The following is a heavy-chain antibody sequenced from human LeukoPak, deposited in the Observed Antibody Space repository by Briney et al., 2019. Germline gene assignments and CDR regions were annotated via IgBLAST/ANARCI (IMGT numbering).Heavy chain of an antibody. Sequence: GASVKVSCKASGYTFTSYDINWVRHATGQGLEWMGWMSPNSGDTGYAQKFQGRVTITADESTSTAYVELSSLRSEDTAVYYCASSEVDSSGYYYAYYFDYGGQGTLVTVSS. CDR3: ASSEVDSSGYYYAYYFDY. V-gene: IGHV1-8*01. J-gene: IGHJ4*02. CDR1: GYTFTSYD. CDR2: MSPNSGDT. D-gene: IGHD3-22*01.